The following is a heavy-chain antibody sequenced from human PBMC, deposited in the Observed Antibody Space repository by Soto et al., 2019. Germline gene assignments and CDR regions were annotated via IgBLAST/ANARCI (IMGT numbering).Heavy chain of an antibody. Sequence: QVQLVQSGAEVKKPGSSVKVSCKSSGDIFKTYSVSWLRQAPGQGLEWMGGVIPILGKPMYAQKFQDRLTITADESTRTVFMELTSLISDATAVYFCARLWGIADHDSWGQGTRVIVSS. CDR3: ARLWGIADHDS. J-gene: IGHJ5*01. CDR1: GDIFKTYS. V-gene: IGHV1-69*12. D-gene: IGHD6-13*01. CDR2: VIPILGKP.